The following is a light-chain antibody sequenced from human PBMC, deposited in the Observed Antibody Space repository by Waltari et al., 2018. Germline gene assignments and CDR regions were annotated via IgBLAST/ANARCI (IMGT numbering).Light chain of an antibody. CDR1: STDIGTSRF. CDR3: SSFTASNTLV. CDR2: DVY. Sequence: QSALTQPASVSGAPGQSITISCTGTSTDIGTSRFVSWYRQHPGQAPQLLIYDVYNRPCGGSNRFSGSKSGTTAALIISGLQTEDEADYYCSSFTASNTLVFGGGTKLTVI. V-gene: IGLV2-14*03. J-gene: IGLJ3*02.